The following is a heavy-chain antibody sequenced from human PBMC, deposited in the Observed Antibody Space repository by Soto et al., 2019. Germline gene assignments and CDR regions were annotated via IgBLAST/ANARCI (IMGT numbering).Heavy chain of an antibody. CDR2: IYYSGST. D-gene: IGHD3-9*01. CDR3: ARALNPNYYDILTGYYRVWFDP. CDR1: GGSISSSSYY. Sequence: TSETLSLTCTVSGGSISSSSYYWGWIRQPPGKGLEGIGSIYYSGSTNYNPSLKSRVTISVDTSKNQFSLKLSSVTAADTAVYYCARALNPNYYDILTGYYRVWFDPWGQGTLVTVSS. V-gene: IGHV4-39*07. J-gene: IGHJ5*02.